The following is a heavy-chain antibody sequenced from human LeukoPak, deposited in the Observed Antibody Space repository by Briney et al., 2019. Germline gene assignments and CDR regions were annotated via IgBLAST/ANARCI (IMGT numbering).Heavy chain of an antibody. V-gene: IGHV4-34*01. CDR1: GGSFSGYY. Sequence: SETLSLTCAVYGGSFSGYYLSWIRQPPGKGMEWVGEINHSGSTNYNPSLKSRVTISVDTSKNQFSLKLSSVTAADTALYYCARQRRLMVRGGNPPHMDVWGKGTKVTVSS. CDR2: INHSGST. J-gene: IGHJ6*03. CDR3: ARQRRLMVRGGNPPHMDV. D-gene: IGHD3-10*01.